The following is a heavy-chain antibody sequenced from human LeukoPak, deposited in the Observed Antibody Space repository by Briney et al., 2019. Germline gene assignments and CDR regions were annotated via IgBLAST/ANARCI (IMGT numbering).Heavy chain of an antibody. CDR1: GCTFSSYA. J-gene: IGHJ6*03. V-gene: IGHV1-69*05. Sequence: ASVKVSCKASGCTFSSYAISRVLQAPGQGLEWMGRIIPIFGTANYAQKFQGRVTITTDESTSTAYMELSSLRSEDTAVYYCARGSEEYSSSWYNYYYYYMDVWGKGTTVTVSS. CDR3: ARGSEEYSSSWYNYYYYYMDV. CDR2: IIPIFGTA. D-gene: IGHD6-13*01.